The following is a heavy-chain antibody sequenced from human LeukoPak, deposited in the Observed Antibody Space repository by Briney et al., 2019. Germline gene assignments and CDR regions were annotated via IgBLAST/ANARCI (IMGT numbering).Heavy chain of an antibody. Sequence: GGSLRLSCAASGFTVSSNCMSWVRQAPGKGLEWVSVIYSGGSTYYADSVKGRFTISRDNAKNSLYLEMNSLRAEDTAVYYCARDWSGVSTSNDCWGQGTLVTVSS. CDR2: IYSGGST. CDR3: ARDWSGVSTSNDC. J-gene: IGHJ4*02. CDR1: GFTVSSNC. D-gene: IGHD3-3*01. V-gene: IGHV3-53*01.